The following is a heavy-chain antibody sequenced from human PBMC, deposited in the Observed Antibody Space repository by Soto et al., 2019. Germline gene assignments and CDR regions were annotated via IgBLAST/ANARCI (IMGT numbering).Heavy chain of an antibody. D-gene: IGHD4-4*01. CDR3: TKEHSNYPDNWFDP. V-gene: IGHV3-23*01. CDR1: GFTFSNHA. CDR2: IDGGGTKT. Sequence: EVQLLDSGGGLVQPGGSLRLSCAASGFTFSNHAMSWVRQAPGTGLEWVSAIDGGGTKTYYAASVKGRFTISRDNSMNTLYLQMDSLRAEDTAIYYCTKEHSNYPDNWFDPWGQGTRVTVSS. J-gene: IGHJ5*02.